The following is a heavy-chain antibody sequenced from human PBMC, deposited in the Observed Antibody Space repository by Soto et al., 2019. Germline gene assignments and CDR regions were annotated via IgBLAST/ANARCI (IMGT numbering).Heavy chain of an antibody. D-gene: IGHD3-3*01. CDR2: IWYDGSNK. Sequence: QVQLVESGGGVVQPGRSLRLSCAASGFTFSSYGMHWVRQAPGKGLEWVAVIWYDGSNKYYADSVKGRFTISRDNSKNQLYLQMSSLRAEDTAVYYCARDFHDFWSSSSYYYGMDVWGQGTTVTVSS. CDR3: ARDFHDFWSSSSYYYGMDV. J-gene: IGHJ6*02. V-gene: IGHV3-33*01. CDR1: GFTFSSYG.